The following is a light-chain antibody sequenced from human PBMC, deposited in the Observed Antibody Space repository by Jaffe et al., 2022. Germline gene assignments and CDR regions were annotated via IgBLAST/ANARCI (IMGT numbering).Light chain of an antibody. CDR2: AAS. CDR3: QQYNSYPMT. J-gene: IGKJ5*01. CDR1: QVINNY. V-gene: IGKV1-16*02. Sequence: DIQMTQSPSSLSASVGDRVTITCRASQVINNYLAWFQQQPGKAPRPLIYAASSLQSGVPSKFSGSGSGTDFTLTISSLQPEDFATYYCQQYNSYPMTFGQGTRLEIK.